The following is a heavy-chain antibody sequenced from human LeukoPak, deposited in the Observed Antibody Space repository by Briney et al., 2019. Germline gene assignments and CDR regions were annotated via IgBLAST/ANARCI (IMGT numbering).Heavy chain of an antibody. CDR3: AKAPDYYDSSGYYWLGY. V-gene: IGHV3-23*01. CDR1: GFPFSSYA. D-gene: IGHD3-22*01. Sequence: GGSLRLSCAASGFPFSSYAMTWVRQAPGKGLEWVSAVSGSGGSTYYADSVKGRFTIPRHNSKNTLHLQMNSLRAENSRVFYCAKAPDYYDSSGYYWLGYWGQGTLVTVSS. CDR2: VSGSGGST. J-gene: IGHJ4*02.